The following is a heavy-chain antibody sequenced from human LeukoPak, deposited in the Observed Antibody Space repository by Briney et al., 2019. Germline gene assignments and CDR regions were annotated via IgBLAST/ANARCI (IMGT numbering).Heavy chain of an antibody. CDR2: IIPIFGTA. CDR3: ARDYSGYDSYFDY. J-gene: IGHJ4*02. CDR1: GGTFSSYA. D-gene: IGHD5-12*01. Sequence: ASVKVSCKASGGTFSSYAISWVRQAPGQGLEWMGGIIPIFGTANYAQKFQGRVTITADESTSTAYMELSSLRSEDTAVYYCARDYSGYDSYFDYWGQGTLVTVSS. V-gene: IGHV1-69*13.